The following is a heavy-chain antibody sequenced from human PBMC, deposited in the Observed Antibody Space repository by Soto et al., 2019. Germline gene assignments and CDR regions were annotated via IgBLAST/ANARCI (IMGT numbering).Heavy chain of an antibody. D-gene: IGHD7-27*01. CDR3: ARIWGPYYYYGMDV. Sequence: QVTLKESGPVLVKPTETLTLTCTVSGFSLSNARMGVSWIRQPAGKALEWLAHIFSNDEKSYSTSLKSRLTISKDTSKSQVVLTMTNMDPVDTATYYCARIWGPYYYYGMDVWGQGTTVTVSS. V-gene: IGHV2-26*01. J-gene: IGHJ6*02. CDR1: GFSLSNARMG. CDR2: IFSNDEK.